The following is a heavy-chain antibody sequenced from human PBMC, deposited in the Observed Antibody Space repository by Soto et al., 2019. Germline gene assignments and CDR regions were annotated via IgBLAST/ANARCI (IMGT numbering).Heavy chain of an antibody. CDR2: IYYSGST. D-gene: IGHD6-19*01. V-gene: IGHV4-59*01. Sequence: SETLSLTCTVSGGPIRSYYWSWIRQPPGKGLEWIGYIYYSGSTNYNPSLKSRVTISVDTSKNQFSLKLSSVTAADTAVYYCARGRQAIAVAGTVHFDYWGQGTLVTVSS. J-gene: IGHJ4*02. CDR3: ARGRQAIAVAGTVHFDY. CDR1: GGPIRSYY.